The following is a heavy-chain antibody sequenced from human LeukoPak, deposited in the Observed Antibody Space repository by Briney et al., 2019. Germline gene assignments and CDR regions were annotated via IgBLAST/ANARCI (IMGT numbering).Heavy chain of an antibody. Sequence: PGGSLRLSCAASGFSFSRCGMHWVRQAPGRGLGWVAFIRYDGGYEHYADPVEGRFTISRDNSKNTLYLQVNSLRAEDTAVYYCARAPSGVADYWGQGTLVTVSS. CDR3: ARAPSGVADY. V-gene: IGHV3-30*02. CDR1: GFSFSRCG. J-gene: IGHJ4*02. CDR2: IRYDGGYE. D-gene: IGHD2-8*01.